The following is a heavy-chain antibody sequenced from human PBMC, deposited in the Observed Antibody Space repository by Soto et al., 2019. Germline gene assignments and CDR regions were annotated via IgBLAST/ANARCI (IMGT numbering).Heavy chain of an antibody. Sequence: QVQLVQSGAEVKEPGASVTVSCRASGDRFTDYYMHWVRQAPGQGLEWMGWINPNSGVTKYAQKFKGWVTMTRDTSIRTVYMQLSRLRFADTAIYYCARESGGATATLDYYYFYMDVWGTGTTVTVSS. CDR3: ARESGGATATLDYYYFYMDV. CDR2: INPNSGVT. J-gene: IGHJ6*03. D-gene: IGHD5-12*01. V-gene: IGHV1-2*04. CDR1: GDRFTDYY.